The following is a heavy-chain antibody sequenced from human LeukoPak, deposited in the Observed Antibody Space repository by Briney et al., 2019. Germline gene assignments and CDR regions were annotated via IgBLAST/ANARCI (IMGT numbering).Heavy chain of an antibody. CDR1: GFTFSSYG. V-gene: IGHV3-33*01. CDR3: ARDKLGRGVITATNDY. J-gene: IGHJ4*02. Sequence: GGSLRLSCAASGFTFSSYGMHWVRQAPGKGLEWVAVIWYDGSNKYYADSVKGRFTISRDNSKNTLYLQMNSLRAEDTAVYYCARDKLGRGVITATNDYWGQGTLVTVSS. CDR2: IWYDGSNK. D-gene: IGHD3-10*01.